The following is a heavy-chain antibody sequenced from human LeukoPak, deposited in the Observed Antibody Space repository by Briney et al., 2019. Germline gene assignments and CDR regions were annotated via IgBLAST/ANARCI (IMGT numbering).Heavy chain of an antibody. D-gene: IGHD2-15*01. CDR1: GGSFSGYY. CDR2: FNHSGST. Sequence: SETLSLTCAVYGGSFSGYYWSWIRQPPGKGLEWIGKFNHSGSTNYNPSLKSRVTISVDTSKNQFSLKLSSVTAADTAVYYCARGRSRCSGGSCYSRALGWFDPWGQGTLVTVSS. J-gene: IGHJ5*02. V-gene: IGHV4-34*01. CDR3: ARGRSRCSGGSCYSRALGWFDP.